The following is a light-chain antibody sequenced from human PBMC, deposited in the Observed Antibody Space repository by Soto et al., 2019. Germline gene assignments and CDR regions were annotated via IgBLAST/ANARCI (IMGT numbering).Light chain of an antibody. CDR1: QSVSSN. CDR2: GAS. CDR3: QHYNNWPPIT. V-gene: IGKV3-15*01. Sequence: EIVMTQSPATLSVSPGERATLSCRASQSVSSNLAWYQQKPGQAPRLLIYGASTRATGIPARFSGSGSETEFTLTISSLQSADFAVYYCQHYNNWPPITFGKGTKLEIK. J-gene: IGKJ2*01.